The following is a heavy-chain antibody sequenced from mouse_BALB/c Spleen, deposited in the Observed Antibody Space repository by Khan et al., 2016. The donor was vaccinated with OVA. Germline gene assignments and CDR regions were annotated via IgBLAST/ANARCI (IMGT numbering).Heavy chain of an antibody. CDR2: IDPFSGGT. J-gene: IGHJ3*01. CDR1: GYSFTSYY. Sequence: VQLQQSGPELMKPGASVKISCKASGYSFTSYYIHWVKESHGKSLEWIGYIDPFSGGTTYNQKFKGKATLTVDKSSNTAYIQLSNLTSEDSAVYYCTRHGYVAWFTYWGQGTLVTVSA. CDR3: TRHGYVAWFTY. V-gene: IGHV1S135*01. D-gene: IGHD2-2*01.